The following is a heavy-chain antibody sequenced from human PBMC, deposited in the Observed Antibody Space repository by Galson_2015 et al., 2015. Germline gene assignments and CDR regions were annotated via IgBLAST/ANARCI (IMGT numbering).Heavy chain of an antibody. D-gene: IGHD1-26*01. V-gene: IGHV4-39*07. CDR3: SSAGGREFVVVCSSWGIDY. CDR1: GGYIKSTRHC. Sequence: TLSLTCTVSGGYIKSTRHCWGWIRQPPGKGLEWIGTVSNSGSAYYNASLESRVTISVDTSKNQFSLKLNSLTDADTAVYYCSSAGGREFVVVCSSWGIDYWGRGTLVTVSS. CDR2: VSNSGSA. J-gene: IGHJ4*02.